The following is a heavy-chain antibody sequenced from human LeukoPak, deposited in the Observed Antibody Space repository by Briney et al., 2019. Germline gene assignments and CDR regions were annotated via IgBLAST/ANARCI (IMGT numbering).Heavy chain of an antibody. CDR2: IYYSGST. CDR1: GGSISSSTSY. CDR3: ARHGSTDYFGY. J-gene: IGHJ4*02. V-gene: IGHV4-39*01. Sequence: KPSETLSLTCAVSGGSISSSTSYWGWIRQPPGKGLEWIGRIYYSGSTFYNPALKSRVTISVDTSKNQFSLRLSSVTAADTAVYYCARHGSTDYFGYWGQGTLVTVSS. D-gene: IGHD2-2*03.